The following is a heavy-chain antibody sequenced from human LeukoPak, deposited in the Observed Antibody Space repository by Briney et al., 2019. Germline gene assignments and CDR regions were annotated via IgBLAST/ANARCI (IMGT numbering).Heavy chain of an antibody. CDR3: ARSWSGYFRDAFDI. V-gene: IGHV1-58*02. CDR2: IVVISGNT. D-gene: IGHD3-3*01. J-gene: IGHJ3*02. CDR1: GFTFTSSA. Sequence: SVKVSCTGSGFTFTSSAMPWVRQARGHRLEWIGWIVVISGNTNYAQKFQERVTITRDMSTSTAYMELSSLRSEDTAVYYCARSWSGYFRDAFDIWGQGTMVTVSS.